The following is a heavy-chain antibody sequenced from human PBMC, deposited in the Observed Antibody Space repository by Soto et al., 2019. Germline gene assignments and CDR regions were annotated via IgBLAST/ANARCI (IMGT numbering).Heavy chain of an antibody. D-gene: IGHD3-22*01. Sequence: SETLSLTCTVSGGSISSYYWSWIRQHPGKGLEWIGYIYYSGSTYYNPSLKSRVTISVDTSKNQFSLKLSSVTAADTAVYYCARVSNYYDSSGYYHLIDYWGQGTLVTVSS. CDR1: GGSISSYY. V-gene: IGHV4-59*06. CDR2: IYYSGST. J-gene: IGHJ4*02. CDR3: ARVSNYYDSSGYYHLIDY.